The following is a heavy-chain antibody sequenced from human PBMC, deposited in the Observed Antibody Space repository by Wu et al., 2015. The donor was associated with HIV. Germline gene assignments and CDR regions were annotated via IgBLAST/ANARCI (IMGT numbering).Heavy chain of an antibody. D-gene: IGHD3-3*01. V-gene: IGHV1-2*02. CDR1: GYSFSDYY. CDR3: AKGNYDFWAAHFADNWFDP. CDR2: VNPKDGAT. Sequence: QVQLVQSGAEVKKPGASVKVSCKASGYSFSDYYIHWIRRAPGQGLEWMGWVNPKDGATDFARKFQGRVTMTRDTSFSTAYMNLISLTSDDTAVYYCAKGNYDFWAAHFADNWFDPWAREPWSPSPQ. J-gene: IGHJ5*02.